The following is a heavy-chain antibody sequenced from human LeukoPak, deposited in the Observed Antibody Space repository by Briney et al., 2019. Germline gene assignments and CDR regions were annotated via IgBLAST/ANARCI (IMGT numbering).Heavy chain of an antibody. J-gene: IGHJ4*02. Sequence: PGGSLRLPCAVSGFILSRYAMSWVRKAPGKGLEWGSAISDSGGSTYYADSVKGRFTISRDNSRNTLYLQTNTLRAEDTAVYYWAKCRGSSWSDYFDYWGQGTLVTVSS. CDR2: ISDSGGST. CDR3: AKCRGSSWSDYFDY. CDR1: GFILSRYA. V-gene: IGHV3-23*01. D-gene: IGHD6-13*01.